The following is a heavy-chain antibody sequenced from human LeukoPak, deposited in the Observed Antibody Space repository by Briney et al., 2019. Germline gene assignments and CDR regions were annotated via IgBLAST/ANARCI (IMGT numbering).Heavy chain of an antibody. CDR1: GFTVSTNY. D-gene: IGHD2-15*01. J-gene: IGHJ4*02. Sequence: GGSLRLSRAASGFTVSTNYMTWVRQAPGKRLEWVSIIYSGGSTYYAEYVKGRFTISRDNSKNTLYLQMSSLRAEDTAVYYCARVLRGSGSCFDYWGQGTLVTVSS. CDR3: ARVLRGSGSCFDY. V-gene: IGHV3-66*01. CDR2: IYSGGST.